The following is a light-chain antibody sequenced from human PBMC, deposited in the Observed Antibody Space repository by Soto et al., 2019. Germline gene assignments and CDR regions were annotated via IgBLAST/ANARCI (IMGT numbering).Light chain of an antibody. CDR3: QQYNSYSWT. CDR2: KAS. CDR1: QSISSW. V-gene: IGKV1-5*03. J-gene: IGKJ1*01. Sequence: DIQMTQSPSTLSASVGDRVTITCRASQSISSWLAWYQQKPGKAPKLLIYKASSLETGVPSRFSGGGSGTEFPLTISSLQPDDFATYYCQQYNSYSWTFGQGTKVEIK.